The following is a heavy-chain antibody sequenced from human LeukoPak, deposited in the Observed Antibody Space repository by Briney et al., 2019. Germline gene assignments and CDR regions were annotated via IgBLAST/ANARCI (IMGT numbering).Heavy chain of an antibody. J-gene: IGHJ4*02. CDR1: GFTFSSYE. CDR3: ARDLRSSGYYAFDY. D-gene: IGHD3-22*01. CDR2: ISSSGSTI. Sequence: GGSLRLSCAASGFTFSSYEMNWVRQAPGKGLEWVSYISSSGSTIYYADSVKGRFTISRDNAKNSLYLQMNSLRAEDTAVYYCARDLRSSGYYAFDYWGQGTLVTVSS. V-gene: IGHV3-48*03.